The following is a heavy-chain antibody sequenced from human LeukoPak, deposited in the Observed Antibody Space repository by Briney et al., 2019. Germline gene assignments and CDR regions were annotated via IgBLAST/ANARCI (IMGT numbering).Heavy chain of an antibody. Sequence: SETLSLTCAVSGGSISRYYWSWIRQPPGKGLVWLGYISYSGSTNYNPSLKSRVTISVDTSKNQFSLKFSSVTAADTAVYYCARDADTSSHFDYGGQGTLVSVS. J-gene: IGHJ4*02. CDR2: ISYSGST. V-gene: IGHV4-59*01. CDR1: GGSISRYY. D-gene: IGHD2-2*01. CDR3: ARDADTSSHFDY.